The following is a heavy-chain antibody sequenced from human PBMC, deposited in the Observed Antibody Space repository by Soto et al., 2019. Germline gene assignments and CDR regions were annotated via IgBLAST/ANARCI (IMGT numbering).Heavy chain of an antibody. CDR1: GFTFSNYW. V-gene: IGHV3-74*02. Sequence: EVQLVESGGGLVQPGGSLRLSCAASGFTFSNYWMYWVRQAPGKGLEWVSRINSDGSVSSHADSVKGRLTISRDNVTKTLYLHMDSLRAEDTAVYYCARGDCVGGTCYSLAGSFYYYMDVWGKGTTVTVFS. D-gene: IGHD2-15*01. CDR3: ARGDCVGGTCYSLAGSFYYYMDV. J-gene: IGHJ6*03. CDR2: INSDGSVS.